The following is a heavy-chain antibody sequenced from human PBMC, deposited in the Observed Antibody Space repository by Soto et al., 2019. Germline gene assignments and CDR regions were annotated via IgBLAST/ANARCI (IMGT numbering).Heavy chain of an antibody. Sequence: GGSLRLSCAASGFTFSSYSMNWVRQAPGKGLEWVSSISSSSSYIYYADSVKGRFTISRDNAKNSLYLQMNSLRAEDTAVYYCARVLSWGGWGYFDYWGQGTLVTVSS. CDR1: GFTFSSYS. J-gene: IGHJ4*02. V-gene: IGHV3-21*01. D-gene: IGHD3-16*01. CDR3: ARVLSWGGWGYFDY. CDR2: ISSSSSYI.